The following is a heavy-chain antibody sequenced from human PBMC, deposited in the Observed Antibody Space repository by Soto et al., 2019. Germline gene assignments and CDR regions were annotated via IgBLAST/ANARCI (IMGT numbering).Heavy chain of an antibody. CDR2: INYLGST. D-gene: IGHD3-22*01. Sequence: SETLSLTCTVAGDAISSSSYYCGWIRQPPGKGLEWIGIINYLGSTYYSPSLESRVTISVDTSKNQFSVKLSSVTAADTAVYYCARHRPSRYYVTSGYFPDFWGQGALVTVSS. CDR3: ARHRPSRYYVTSGYFPDF. V-gene: IGHV4-39*01. CDR1: GDAISSSSYY. J-gene: IGHJ4*02.